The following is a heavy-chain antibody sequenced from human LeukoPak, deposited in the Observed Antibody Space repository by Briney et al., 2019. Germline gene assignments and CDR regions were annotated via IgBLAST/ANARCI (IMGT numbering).Heavy chain of an antibody. Sequence: GGSLRLSCAASGFTFSSYWMSWVRQAPGKGLEWVANIKQDGSEKHYVDSVKGRFTISRDNAKNSLYLQMNSLRAEDTAVYYCARDIVAGTVDYWGQGNLVSVSS. J-gene: IGHJ4*02. CDR3: ARDIVAGTVDY. V-gene: IGHV3-7*01. D-gene: IGHD6-19*01. CDR1: GFTFSSYW. CDR2: IKQDGSEK.